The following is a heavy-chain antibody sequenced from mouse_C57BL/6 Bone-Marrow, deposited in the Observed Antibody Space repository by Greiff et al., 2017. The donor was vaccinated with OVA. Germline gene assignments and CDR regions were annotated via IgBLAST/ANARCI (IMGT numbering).Heavy chain of an antibody. J-gene: IGHJ3*01. CDR3: TRRGYEEPSFAY. D-gene: IGHD2-2*01. V-gene: IGHV6-6*01. Sequence: EVKVEESGGGLVQPGGSMKLSCAASGFTFSDAWMDWVRQSPEKGLEWVAEIRNKANTHATYYAVSVKGRFTISRDDSKSSVYLQMNSLRAEDTGIYDCTRRGYEEPSFAYWGQGTLVTVSA. CDR1: GFTFSDAW. CDR2: IRNKANTHAT.